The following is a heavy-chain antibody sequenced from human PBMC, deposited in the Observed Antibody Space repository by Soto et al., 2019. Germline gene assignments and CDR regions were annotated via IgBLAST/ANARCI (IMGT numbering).Heavy chain of an antibody. Sequence: SETLSLTCTFSVVSILNGGHYWTWIRQHPGKGLEWIGKIFFSGNTHYNPALKSRLTFSVDTTKNQFSLKLTSVTAADTAIYYCARDNYGGMLEFWGPGTLVTVSS. CDR3: ARDNYGGMLEF. V-gene: IGHV4-31*03. J-gene: IGHJ4*02. CDR2: IFFSGNT. CDR1: VVSILNGGHY. D-gene: IGHD4-17*01.